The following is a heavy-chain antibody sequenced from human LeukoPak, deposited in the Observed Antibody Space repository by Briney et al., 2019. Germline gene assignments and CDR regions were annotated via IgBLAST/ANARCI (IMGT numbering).Heavy chain of an antibody. CDR3: SRDQTTNCSSTSCYAIDT. V-gene: IGHV1-18*01. CDR1: GYTFTSYG. CDR2: ISAYNGNT. Sequence: ASVTVSFKASGYTFTSYGISWVRQAPGQGLEWMGWISAYNGNTNYAKKLQSRVTMITDTSTSTAYTEMRSPMTADTAVYYYSRDQTTNCSSTSCYAIDTWGQGTLVTVSS. D-gene: IGHD2-2*01. J-gene: IGHJ5*02.